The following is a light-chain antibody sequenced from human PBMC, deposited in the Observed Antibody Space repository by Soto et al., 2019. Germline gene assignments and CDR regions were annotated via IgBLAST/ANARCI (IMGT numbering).Light chain of an antibody. Sequence: EIVMTQSPATLSVSPVERATLSFSSSQSVSSNLAWYQQKPGQAPRLLIYGASTRATGIPARFSGSGSGTEFTLTISRLEPEDFAVYYCQQYDSSPEWTFGQGTKVDIK. CDR2: GAS. CDR1: QSVSSN. V-gene: IGKV3-15*01. J-gene: IGKJ1*01. CDR3: QQYDSSPEWT.